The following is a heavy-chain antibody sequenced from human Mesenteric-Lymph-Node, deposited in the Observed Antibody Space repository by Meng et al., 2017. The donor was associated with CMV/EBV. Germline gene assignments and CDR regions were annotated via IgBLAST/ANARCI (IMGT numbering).Heavy chain of an antibody. CDR1: GFTFSTYA. V-gene: IGHV4-59*01. CDR2: IYYSGST. CDR3: ARGAVDSYDFWSGYYMYYFDY. J-gene: IGHJ4*02. D-gene: IGHD3-3*01. Sequence: GSLRLSCAVSGFTFSTYAMSWVRQAPGKGLEWIGYIYYSGSTNYNPSLKSRVTISVDTSKNQFSLKLSSVTAADTAVYYCARGAVDSYDFWSGYYMYYFDYWGQGTLVTVSS.